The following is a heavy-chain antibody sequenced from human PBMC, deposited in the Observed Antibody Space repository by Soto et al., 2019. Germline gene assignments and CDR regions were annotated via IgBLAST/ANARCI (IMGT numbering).Heavy chain of an antibody. D-gene: IGHD3-16*01. CDR3: AKDRREGGNSAFYFDF. J-gene: IGHJ4*02. CDR2: ISATGGGT. Sequence: GVSLRLSCAASGFKFSNYAMSWVRQAPGKGLEWVSLISATGGGTYYADSVKGRFTISRDNSHNTLYLQVHSLTAEDTAVYYCAKDRREGGNSAFYFDFWGQGAQVTVPQ. V-gene: IGHV3-23*01. CDR1: GFKFSNYA.